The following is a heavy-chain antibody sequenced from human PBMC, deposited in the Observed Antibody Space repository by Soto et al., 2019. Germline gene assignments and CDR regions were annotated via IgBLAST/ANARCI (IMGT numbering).Heavy chain of an antibody. CDR2: IYYSGST. V-gene: IGHV4-39*01. D-gene: IGHD6-19*01. CDR3: ARHYSSGSRNWFDP. CDR1: GVSINSSSYF. Sequence: TLSLTCSVSGVSINSSSYFWGWVRQPPGKGLERIGSIYYSGSTYYNPSLRSRVTISVDTSKNQFSLKLSSVTAADTAVFYCARHYSSGSRNWFDPWGQGTLVTVSS. J-gene: IGHJ5*02.